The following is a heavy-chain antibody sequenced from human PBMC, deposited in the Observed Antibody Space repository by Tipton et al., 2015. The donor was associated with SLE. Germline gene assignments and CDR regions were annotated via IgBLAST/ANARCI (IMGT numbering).Heavy chain of an antibody. Sequence: SLRLSCAASGLIVNNNYINWVRQAPGKGLEWVSIIYSGGSIFYADSVKGRFTISRDNSKNTVYLQMDSLRTEDTAVYYCARDLPHYSGSGSDYRTHYDMDVWGQGTTVTVSS. D-gene: IGHD3-10*01. CDR1: GLIVNNNY. V-gene: IGHV3-66*02. J-gene: IGHJ6*02. CDR3: ARDLPHYSGSGSDYRTHYDMDV. CDR2: IYSGGSI.